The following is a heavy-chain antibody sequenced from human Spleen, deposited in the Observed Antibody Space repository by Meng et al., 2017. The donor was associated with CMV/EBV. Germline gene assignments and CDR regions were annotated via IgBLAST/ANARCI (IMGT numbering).Heavy chain of an antibody. V-gene: IGHV4-31*02. J-gene: IGHJ3*02. CDR1: SGGYH. Sequence: SGGYHWSWIRQHPGKGLEWIGYIYYSGSTYYNPSLKSRVTISVDTSKNQFSLKLSSVTAADTAVYYCARDEYYYDSSGYPTRGFDIWGQGTMVTVSS. CDR3: ARDEYYYDSSGYPTRGFDI. CDR2: IYYSGST. D-gene: IGHD3-22*01.